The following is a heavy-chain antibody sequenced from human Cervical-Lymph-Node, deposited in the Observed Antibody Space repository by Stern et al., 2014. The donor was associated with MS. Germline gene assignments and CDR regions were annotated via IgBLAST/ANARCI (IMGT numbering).Heavy chain of an antibody. CDR2: IYPGDSET. D-gene: IGHD1-14*01. CDR3: ARQTTAWASDV. V-gene: IGHV5-51*01. J-gene: IGHJ4*02. CDR1: GFKFSIYW. Sequence: EVQLVESGAELIRPGESLKISCKGSGFKFSIYWIAWVRQLPGKRLEWMGYIYPGDSETRYSPTFQGQVTLDTDQSTRTAYLQWSSLNASDAAMYFCARQTTAWASDVWGQGTLVTVSS.